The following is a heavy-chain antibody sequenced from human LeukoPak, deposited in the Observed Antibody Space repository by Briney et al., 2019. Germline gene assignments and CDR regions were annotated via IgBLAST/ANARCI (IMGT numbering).Heavy chain of an antibody. J-gene: IGHJ4*02. CDR2: ISSSSSYI. V-gene: IGHV3-21*01. Sequence: GGSLRLSCAASGFTFSSYTMDWVRQAPGKGLEWVSSISSSSSYIYYADSMKGRLTISRDNAKNSLYLQMNSLRAEDTAVYYCARDVIAAAGTFDYWGQGTLVTVSS. D-gene: IGHD6-13*01. CDR3: ARDVIAAAGTFDY. CDR1: GFTFSSYT.